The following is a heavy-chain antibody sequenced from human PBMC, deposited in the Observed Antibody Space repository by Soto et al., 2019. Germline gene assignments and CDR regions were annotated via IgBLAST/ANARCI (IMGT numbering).Heavy chain of an antibody. V-gene: IGHV3-23*01. CDR1: GLTVSSYA. J-gene: IGHJ6*03. CDR3: AKALRFMFTTGYYRDV. Sequence: EVQLLESGGGLVQPGGSLRLPCAASGLTVSSYAMSWVRQAPEKVLEGVSVISGSGSTYSADSVKGRFTISRDSSKNTVYLPLNSLRAEDTAVYYCAKALRFMFTTGYYRDVWGRGTTATFSS. CDR2: ISGSGST. D-gene: IGHD3-10*02.